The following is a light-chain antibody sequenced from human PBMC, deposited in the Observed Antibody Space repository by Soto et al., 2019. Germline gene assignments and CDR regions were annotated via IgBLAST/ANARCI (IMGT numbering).Light chain of an antibody. CDR2: RSD. CDR3: SARDDILSGVV. Sequence: QSVLTQPPSASGTPGQRVTISCSGSSSNIGSNHVYWYQQFPGMAPKLFMYRSDQRPTGVPDRFSGSRSGTSASLAINGLRSDDEADYYCSARDDILSGVVFGGGTKLTVL. V-gene: IGLV1-47*01. CDR1: SSNIGSNH. J-gene: IGLJ2*01.